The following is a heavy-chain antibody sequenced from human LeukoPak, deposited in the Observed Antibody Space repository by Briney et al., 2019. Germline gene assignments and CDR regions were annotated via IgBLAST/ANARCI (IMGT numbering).Heavy chain of an antibody. CDR3: ASLWFGRTETYYYGMDV. CDR2: MYYSGSP. V-gene: IGHV4-39*07. CDR1: GGTISRSSYY. Sequence: SETLSLTCTVSGGTISRSSYYWGWIRQPPGKGLEWIGSMYYSGSPYYNSSLKSRVTISEDSSKIQFSLKLSSVTAADTAVYYCASLWFGRTETYYYGMDVWGQGTTVTVSS. J-gene: IGHJ6*02. D-gene: IGHD3-10*01.